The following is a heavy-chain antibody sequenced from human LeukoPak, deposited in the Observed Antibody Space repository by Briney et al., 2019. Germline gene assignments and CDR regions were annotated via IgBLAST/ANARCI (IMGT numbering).Heavy chain of an antibody. CDR2: IYPGDSDT. CDR3: ARHLGHYGSGSYGFDY. V-gene: IGHV5-51*01. D-gene: IGHD3-10*01. Sequence: GESLKISCKGSGYSCTSYWIGWVRQMPGKGLEWIGIIYPGDSDTRYSPSFQGQVTISADKSISTAYLQWSSLKASDTAMYYCARHLGHYGSGSYGFDYWGQGTLVTVSS. J-gene: IGHJ4*02. CDR1: GYSCTSYW.